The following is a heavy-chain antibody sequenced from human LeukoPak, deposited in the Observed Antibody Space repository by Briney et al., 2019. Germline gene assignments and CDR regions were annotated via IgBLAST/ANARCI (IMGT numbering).Heavy chain of an antibody. Sequence: GASVKVSCKTSGYTFSSYGICWVRQAPGQGLEGMGWTGGYNGYTNYAQKFQGRVTLTTDTSTSTAYMELMSLTSDDTAIYYCARDLSLGVGFYYMDVWGQGTLVTVSS. CDR2: TGGYNGYT. CDR1: GYTFSSYG. CDR3: ARDLSLGVGFYYMDV. D-gene: IGHD2-8*01. J-gene: IGHJ4*02. V-gene: IGHV1-18*01.